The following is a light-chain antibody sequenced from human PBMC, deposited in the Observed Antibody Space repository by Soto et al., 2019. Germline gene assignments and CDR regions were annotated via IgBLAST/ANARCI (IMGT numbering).Light chain of an antibody. V-gene: IGKV1-5*01. CDR3: QHYGSYSTWT. CDR1: RSIATE. J-gene: IGKJ1*01. Sequence: EIQMTQSPSTLSASVGDRVTITCRASRSIATELAWYQQIPGKAPKLLIYDASTLESGVPSRFGGSGSGTEFTLTISSLQPRDFATYYCQHYGSYSTWTFGQGTRVDVK. CDR2: DAS.